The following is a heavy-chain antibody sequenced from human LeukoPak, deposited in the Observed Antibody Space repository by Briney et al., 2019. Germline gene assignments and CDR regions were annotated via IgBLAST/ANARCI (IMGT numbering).Heavy chain of an antibody. J-gene: IGHJ6*03. D-gene: IGHD1-26*01. Sequence: SETLSLTCAVYGGSFSGYYWSWIRQPPGKGLEWIGEINHSGSTNYNPSLKSRVTISVDTSKNQFSLKLSSVTAADTAVYYCARWAFAGADYYYYYMDVWGKGTTVTISS. CDR1: GGSFSGYY. V-gene: IGHV4-34*01. CDR2: INHSGST. CDR3: ARWAFAGADYYYYYMDV.